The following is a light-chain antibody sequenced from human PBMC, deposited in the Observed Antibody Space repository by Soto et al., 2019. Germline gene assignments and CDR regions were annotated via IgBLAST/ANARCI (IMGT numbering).Light chain of an antibody. V-gene: IGKV3-20*01. CDR1: QSISNY. CDR2: AVS. CDR3: QQYGGSPRT. Sequence: EIVLTQSPGTLSLSPGERATLFCRASQSISNYLAWYQQRPGQSPRLLIYAVSSRATGVPDRFSGGGSATDFTLTVSRLEPEDFAVYYCQQYGGSPRTFGQGTKLEIK. J-gene: IGKJ2*01.